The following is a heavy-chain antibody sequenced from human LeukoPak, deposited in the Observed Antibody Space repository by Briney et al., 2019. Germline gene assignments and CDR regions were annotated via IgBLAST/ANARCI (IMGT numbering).Heavy chain of an antibody. V-gene: IGHV4-59*01. CDR3: ARDGGGFDP. Sequence: SETLSLTCTVSGGSINNYYWSWIRQPPGKGLEWIGYIYYNGGTNYSPSLKSRVTISVDTPKNQFSLKLSSVTAADTAVYYCARDGGGFDPWGQGTLVTVSS. D-gene: IGHD4-17*01. J-gene: IGHJ5*02. CDR1: GGSINNYY. CDR2: IYYNGGT.